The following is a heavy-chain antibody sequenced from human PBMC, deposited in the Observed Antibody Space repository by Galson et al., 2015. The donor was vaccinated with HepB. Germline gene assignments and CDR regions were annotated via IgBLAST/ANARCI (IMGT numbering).Heavy chain of an antibody. D-gene: IGHD5-24*01. CDR3: AREQFVKSVEMATMGDY. CDR2: ISYDGSNK. V-gene: IGHV3-30-3*01. J-gene: IGHJ4*02. Sequence: SLRLSCAASGFTFSSYAMHWVRQAPGKGLEWVAVISYDGSNKYYADSVKGRFTISRDNSKNTLYLQMNSLRAEDTAVYYCAREQFVKSVEMATMGDYWGQGTLVTVSS. CDR1: GFTFSSYA.